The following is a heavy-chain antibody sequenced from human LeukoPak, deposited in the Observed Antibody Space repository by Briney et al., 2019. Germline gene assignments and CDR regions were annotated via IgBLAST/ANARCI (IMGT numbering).Heavy chain of an antibody. CDR3: ARSYSSSWAEYFQH. J-gene: IGHJ1*01. Sequence: ASVKVSCKASGYTSTGYYMHWVRQAPGQGLEWMGWINPNSGGTNYAQKFQGRVTMTRDTSISTAYMELSRLRSDDTAVYYCARSYSSSWAEYFQHWGQGTLVTVSS. D-gene: IGHD6-13*01. CDR2: INPNSGGT. CDR1: GYTSTGYY. V-gene: IGHV1-2*02.